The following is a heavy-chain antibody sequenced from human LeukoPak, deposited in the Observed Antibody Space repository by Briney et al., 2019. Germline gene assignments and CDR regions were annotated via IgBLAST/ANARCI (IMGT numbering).Heavy chain of an antibody. Sequence: GGSLRLSCAGSGITLAYYGMHWVRQAPGKGLEWVTLISHDGNNKYYADSVKGRFTISRDNSKNMLYLQMNSLRAQDTAVYYCAKDRRVRGRSSPDHWGQGTLVTVSS. D-gene: IGHD2-2*01. CDR3: AKDRRVRGRSSPDH. CDR2: ISHDGNNK. J-gene: IGHJ4*02. CDR1: GITLAYYG. V-gene: IGHV3-30*18.